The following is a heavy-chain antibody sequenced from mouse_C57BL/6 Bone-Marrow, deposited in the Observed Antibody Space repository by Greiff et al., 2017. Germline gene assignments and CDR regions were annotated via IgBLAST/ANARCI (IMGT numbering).Heavy chain of an antibody. Sequence: EVQLQQSGPELVKPGASVKISCKASGYSFTDYNMNWVKQSNGQSLEWIGVINPNYGTTSYKQKFKGKATLTVDQSSSTAYMQLNSLTSVDSAVYYCSSCYDGYWYYFDYWGQGTTLTVSS. CDR2: INPNYGTT. V-gene: IGHV1-39*01. J-gene: IGHJ2*01. CDR3: SSCYDGYWYYFDY. D-gene: IGHD2-3*01. CDR1: GYSFTDYN.